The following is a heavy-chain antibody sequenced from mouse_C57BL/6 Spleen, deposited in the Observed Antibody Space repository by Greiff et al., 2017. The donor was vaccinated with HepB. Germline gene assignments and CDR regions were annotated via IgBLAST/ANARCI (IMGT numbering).Heavy chain of an antibody. CDR1: GFTFSSYA. CDR3: ARERNSFAY. Sequence: EVQVVESGGGLVKPGGSLKLSCAASGFTFSSYAMSWVRQTPEKRLEWVATISDGGSYTYYPDNVKGRFTISRDNAKNNLYLQMSHLKSEDTAMYYCARERNSFAYWGQGTLVTVSA. CDR2: ISDGGSYT. V-gene: IGHV5-4*01. J-gene: IGHJ3*01.